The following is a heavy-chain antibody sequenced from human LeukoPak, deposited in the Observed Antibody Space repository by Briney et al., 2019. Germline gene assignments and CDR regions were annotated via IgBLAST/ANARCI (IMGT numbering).Heavy chain of an antibody. D-gene: IGHD3-9*01. J-gene: IGHJ6*03. Sequence: PGGSLRLSCSASGFTFSSSWLNWVRQAPGKGLEWVANINQDGSKQNYVDSVKGRFTVSRDNAQNSLYLQMHSLRAEDTAVYYCARANDNYYYYYMDVWGKGTTVTIS. CDR1: GFTFSSSW. V-gene: IGHV3-7*01. CDR2: INQDGSKQ. CDR3: ARANDNYYYYYMDV.